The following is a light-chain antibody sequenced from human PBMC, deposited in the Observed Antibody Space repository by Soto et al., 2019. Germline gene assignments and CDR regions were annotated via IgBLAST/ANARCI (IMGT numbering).Light chain of an antibody. CDR2: AAS. J-gene: IGKJ5*01. V-gene: IGKV3-11*01. CDR3: QQRSNWPIT. Sequence: EVVLTQSPVTLSLSPGERATLSCRASQSVSSYLAWYHQRPGQAPRLLINAASARATGIPARFSGSGSGTEFTLTISGLQSEDFGLYYCQQRSNWPITFGQGTRLEIK. CDR1: QSVSSY.